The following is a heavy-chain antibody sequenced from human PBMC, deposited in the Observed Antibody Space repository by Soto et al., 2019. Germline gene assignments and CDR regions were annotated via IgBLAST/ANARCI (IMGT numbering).Heavy chain of an antibody. V-gene: IGHV3-30-3*01. CDR2: ISYDGSNK. CDR1: GFTFSSYA. J-gene: IGHJ4*02. CDR3: STTNRAPSMIVVVIDPFDY. D-gene: IGHD3-22*01. Sequence: PGGSLRLSCAASGFTFSSYAIHWVRQAPGKGLEWVAVISYDGSNKYYADSVKGRFTISRDNSKNTLYLQMNSLRAEDTAVYYCSTTNRAPSMIVVVIDPFDYWGQGTLVTVSS.